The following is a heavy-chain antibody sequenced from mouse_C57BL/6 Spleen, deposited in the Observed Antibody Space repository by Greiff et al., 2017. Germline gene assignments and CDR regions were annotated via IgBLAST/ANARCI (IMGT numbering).Heavy chain of an antibody. Sequence: EVHLVESGPELVKPGASVKIPCKASGYTFTDYNMDWVKQSHGKSLEWIGDINPNNGGTIYNQKFKGKATLTVDKSSSTAYMELRSLTSEDTAVYYCAIYYYGSSYVSYYAMDYWGQGTSVTVSS. CDR2: INPNNGGT. CDR3: AIYYYGSSYVSYYAMDY. CDR1: GYTFTDYN. V-gene: IGHV1-18*01. J-gene: IGHJ4*01. D-gene: IGHD1-1*01.